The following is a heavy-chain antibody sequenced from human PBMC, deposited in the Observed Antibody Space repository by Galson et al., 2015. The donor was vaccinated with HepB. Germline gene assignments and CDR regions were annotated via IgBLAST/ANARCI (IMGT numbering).Heavy chain of an antibody. V-gene: IGHV3-23*01. D-gene: IGHD3-22*01. CDR3: AKVASGFYRNGIDV. CDR2: ISGSGGST. J-gene: IGHJ6*02. Sequence: SLRLSCAASGFTFSVYAMSWVRQPPGKGLEWVSGISGSGGSTYYAASVKGRFAISKDNSKNTLYLQMDSLRVEDTAVYYCAKVASGFYRNGIDVWGQGSTVHVSS. CDR1: GFTFSVYA.